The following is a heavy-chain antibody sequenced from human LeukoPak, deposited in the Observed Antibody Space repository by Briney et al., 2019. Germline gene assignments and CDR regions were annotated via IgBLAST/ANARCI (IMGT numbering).Heavy chain of an antibody. J-gene: IGHJ4*02. Sequence: GGSLRLSCAASGFTFSSYGMHWVRQAPGKGLEWVAAISYDESNQSYADSVKGRSTISRDNSKNTLYLQMNSLRAEDTAVYYCARDSQSGDGFLDYWGQGTLVTVSS. CDR1: GFTFSSYG. CDR2: ISYDESNQ. CDR3: ARDSQSGDGFLDY. D-gene: IGHD3-10*01. V-gene: IGHV3-30*03.